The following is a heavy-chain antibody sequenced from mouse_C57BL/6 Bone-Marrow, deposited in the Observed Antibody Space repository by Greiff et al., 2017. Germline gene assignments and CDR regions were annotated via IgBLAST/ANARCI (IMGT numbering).Heavy chain of an antibody. J-gene: IGHJ2*01. CDR3: ARHTYYFDY. CDR2: ISNGGGST. CDR1: GFTFSDYY. V-gene: IGHV5-12*01. Sequence: EVQLVESGGGLVQPGRSLKLSCAASGFTFSDYYMYWVRQTPEKRLEWVAYISNGGGSTYYPDTVKGRFTISRDNAKNTLYLQMSRLKSEDTAMYYCARHTYYFDYWGQGTTLTVSS.